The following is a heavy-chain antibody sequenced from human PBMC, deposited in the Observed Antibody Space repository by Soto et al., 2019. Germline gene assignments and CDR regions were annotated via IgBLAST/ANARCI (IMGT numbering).Heavy chain of an antibody. Sequence: GGSLRLSCAASGFTFSSYWMSWVRQAPGKGLEWVANIKQDGSEKYYVDSVKGRFTISRDNAKNSLYLQMNSLRAEDTAVYYCARKSGPYYDFWSGYYPYYYYGMDVWGQGTTVTVSS. V-gene: IGHV3-7*03. CDR3: ARKSGPYYDFWSGYYPYYYYGMDV. D-gene: IGHD3-3*01. J-gene: IGHJ6*02. CDR1: GFTFSSYW. CDR2: IKQDGSEK.